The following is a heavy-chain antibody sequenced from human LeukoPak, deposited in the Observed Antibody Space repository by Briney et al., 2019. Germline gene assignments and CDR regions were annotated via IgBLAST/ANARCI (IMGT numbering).Heavy chain of an antibody. CDR3: ASDYFLDY. Sequence: GGSLRLSCAASGFTFSSYGMTWVRQAPGKGLEWVSTISDSGARTNYADSAKGRFTISRDNSMNTLYLQMNSLRADDTAVYYCASDYFLDYWGQGTLVTVSS. V-gene: IGHV3-23*01. CDR1: GFTFSSYG. CDR2: ISDSGART. D-gene: IGHD6-25*01. J-gene: IGHJ4*02.